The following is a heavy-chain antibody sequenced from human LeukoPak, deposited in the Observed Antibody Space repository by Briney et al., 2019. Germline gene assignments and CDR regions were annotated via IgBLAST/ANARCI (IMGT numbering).Heavy chain of an antibody. CDR2: IYYSGST. J-gene: IGHJ4*02. V-gene: IGHV4-34*01. D-gene: IGHD4-17*01. CDR3: ARVPTVTFFDY. Sequence: SETLSLTCAVYGGSFSGYYWSWIRQPPGKGLEWIGSIYYSGSTYYNPSLKSRVTISVDASKNQFSLKLSSVTAADTAVYYCARVPTVTFFDYWGQGTLVTVSS. CDR1: GGSFSGYY.